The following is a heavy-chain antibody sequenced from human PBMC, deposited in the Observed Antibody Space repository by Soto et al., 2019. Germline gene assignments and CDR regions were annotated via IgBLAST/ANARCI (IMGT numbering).Heavy chain of an antibody. D-gene: IGHD1-7*01. CDR2: VWFDGSIQ. V-gene: IGHV3-33*01. J-gene: IGHJ4*02. CDR3: ARVDFGGNSYYFDY. CDR1: GFTFSDYG. Sequence: VGSLRLSCVASGFTFSDYGIHWVRQAPDKGLEWVAVVWFDGSIQYYGDSVKGRFTISRDNSNNTVDLQMNNLRAEDTAVYYCARVDFGGNSYYFDYWGQGTPVTVSS.